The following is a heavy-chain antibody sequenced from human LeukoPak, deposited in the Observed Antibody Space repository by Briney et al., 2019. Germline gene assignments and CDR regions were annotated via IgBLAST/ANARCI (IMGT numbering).Heavy chain of an antibody. CDR1: GYTLTELS. J-gene: IGHJ4*02. CDR3: VCCSSTSCYGGYYFDY. CDR2: FDPEDGET. V-gene: IGHV1-24*01. Sequence: ASVKVSCKVSGYTLTELSMHWVRQAPGKGLEWMGGFDPEDGETIYAQMFQGRVTMTEDTSTDTAYMELSSLRSEDTAVYYCVCCSSTSCYGGYYFDYWGQGTLVTVSS. D-gene: IGHD2-2*01.